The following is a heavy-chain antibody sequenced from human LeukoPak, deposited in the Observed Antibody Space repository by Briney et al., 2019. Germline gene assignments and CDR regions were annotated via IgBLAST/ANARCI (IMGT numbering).Heavy chain of an antibody. CDR2: ISYDGSNK. V-gene: IGHV3-30*18. D-gene: IGHD4-17*01. Sequence: GGSLRLSCAASGFTFSSYGMHWGRQAPGKGLEWVAVISYDGSNKYYADSVKGRFTSSRDNAKNTLYLQMNSLRAEDTAVYYCAKDRYGDYSHYYYGMDVWGQGTTVTVSS. J-gene: IGHJ6*02. CDR3: AKDRYGDYSHYYYGMDV. CDR1: GFTFSSYG.